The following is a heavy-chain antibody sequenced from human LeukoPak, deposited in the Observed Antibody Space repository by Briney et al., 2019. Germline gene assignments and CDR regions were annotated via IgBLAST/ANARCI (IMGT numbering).Heavy chain of an antibody. Sequence: GASVKVSCKASGGTFSSYAISWVRQAPGQGLEWMGWINPNSGGTNYAQKFQGRVTMTRDTSISTAYMELSRLRSDDTAVYYCASGSYSSSSEIWGQGTLVTVSS. J-gene: IGHJ4*02. V-gene: IGHV1-2*02. CDR2: INPNSGGT. D-gene: IGHD6-6*01. CDR3: ASGSYSSSSEI. CDR1: GGTFSSYA.